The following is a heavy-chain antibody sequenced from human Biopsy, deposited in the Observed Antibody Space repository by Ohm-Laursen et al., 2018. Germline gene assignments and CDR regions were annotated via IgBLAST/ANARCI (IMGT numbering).Heavy chain of an antibody. CDR1: GYTFTSHD. J-gene: IGHJ4*02. V-gene: IGHV1-8*01. CDR3: ARWERNLGRSLDS. Sequence: AAVNVSCKASGYTFTSHDINWVRQATGPGLEWLGGMSANTGNTVYAQRFQDRVTMTSDTSTGTAYMELTSLASDDTAVYFFARWERNLGRSLDSWGQGTLVAVSS. D-gene: IGHD1-26*01. CDR2: MSANTGNT.